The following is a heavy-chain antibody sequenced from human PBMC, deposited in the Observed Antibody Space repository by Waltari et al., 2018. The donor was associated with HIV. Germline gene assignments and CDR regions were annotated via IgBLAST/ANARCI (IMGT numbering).Heavy chain of an antibody. CDR3: ARGPEVTPGMDV. J-gene: IGHJ6*02. D-gene: IGHD5-18*01. Sequence: QVQLQQWGAGLLKPSETLSLTCAVYGGSFSGYYWSWIRQPPGKGLEWIGEINHSASTNYNPSLKSRVTISVDTSKNQFSLKLSSVTSADTAVYYCARGPEVTPGMDVWGQGTTVTVSS. CDR1: GGSFSGYY. V-gene: IGHV4-34*01. CDR2: INHSAST.